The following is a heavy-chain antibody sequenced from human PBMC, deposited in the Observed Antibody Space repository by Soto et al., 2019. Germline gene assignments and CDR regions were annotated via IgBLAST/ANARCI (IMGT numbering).Heavy chain of an antibody. J-gene: IGHJ6*03. CDR1: GGSISSYY. D-gene: IGHD5-12*01. Sequence: QVQLQESGPGLVKPSETLSLTCTVSGGSISSYYWSWIRQPPGKGLEWIGYIYYSGSTNYNPSLKSRVTISVDTSKNQFSLKLSSVTAADTAVYYCARARYSGYDWDSYYYYYMDVWGKGTTVTVSS. CDR3: ARARYSGYDWDSYYYYYMDV. V-gene: IGHV4-59*01. CDR2: IYYSGST.